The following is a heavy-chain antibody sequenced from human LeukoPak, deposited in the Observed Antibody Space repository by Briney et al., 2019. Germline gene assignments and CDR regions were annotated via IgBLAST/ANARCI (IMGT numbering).Heavy chain of an antibody. J-gene: IGHJ4*02. Sequence: GSLRLSCAASGFTFSSYAMHWVRQAPGKGLEWVAVISYDGSNKYYADSVKGRFTISRDNSKNTLYLQMNSLRAEDTAVYYCARGSEGPIDYWGQGTLVTVSS. CDR3: ARGSEGPIDY. CDR1: GFTFSSYA. V-gene: IGHV3-30-3*01. D-gene: IGHD2-15*01. CDR2: ISYDGSNK.